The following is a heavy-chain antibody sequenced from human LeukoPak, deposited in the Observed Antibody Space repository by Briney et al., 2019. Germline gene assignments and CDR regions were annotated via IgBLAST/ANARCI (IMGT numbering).Heavy chain of an antibody. J-gene: IGHJ4*02. CDR1: GGTFSSYA. Sequence: SVKVSCKASGGTFSSYAISWVRQAPGQGLEWMGGIIPIFGTANYAQKFQGRVTMTEDTSTDTAYMELSSLRSEDTAVYYCATVAVAGTSWVYFDYWGQGTLVTVSS. CDR2: IIPIFGTA. D-gene: IGHD6-19*01. CDR3: ATVAVAGTSWVYFDY. V-gene: IGHV1-69*06.